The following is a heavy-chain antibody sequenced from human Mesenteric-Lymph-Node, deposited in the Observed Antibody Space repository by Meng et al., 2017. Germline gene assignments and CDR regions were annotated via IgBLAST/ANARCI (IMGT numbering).Heavy chain of an antibody. CDR3: ARYSVAGDY. CDR2: IYNSGST. D-gene: IGHD6-13*01. J-gene: IGHJ4*02. V-gene: IGHV4-61*01. CDR1: GGSVSSGNYY. Sequence: QDQPQESGPGLVRPSETLFLTCNFLGGSVSSGNYYWNWIRQPPGKGLEWIGYIYNSGSTNYSPSLKSRVTISADTSKNQFSLNLSSVTAADTAVYYCARYSVAGDYWGQGTLVTVSS.